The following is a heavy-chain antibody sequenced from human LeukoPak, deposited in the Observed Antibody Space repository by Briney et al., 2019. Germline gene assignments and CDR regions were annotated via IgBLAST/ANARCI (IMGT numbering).Heavy chain of an antibody. J-gene: IGHJ5*02. V-gene: IGHV4-38-2*02. CDR2: INHSGST. CDR3: AIGQYYYGSGFGP. D-gene: IGHD3-10*01. Sequence: SETLSLTCSVSGFSISSGYYWDWIRQSPGKGLEWIGEINHSGSTNYNPSLKSRVTISVDTSKNQFSLKLSSVTAADTAVYYCAIGQYYYGSGFGPWGQGTLVTVSS. CDR1: GFSISSGYY.